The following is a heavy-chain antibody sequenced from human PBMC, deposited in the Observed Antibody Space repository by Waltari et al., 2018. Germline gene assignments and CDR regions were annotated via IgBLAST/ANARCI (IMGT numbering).Heavy chain of an antibody. CDR2: VDPEDGET. CDR1: GYTLIDYY. CDR3: ATLWELERPDAIDI. V-gene: IGHV1-69-2*01. J-gene: IGHJ3*02. Sequence: EVQLVQSGAEVKKPGATVKISCKVSGYTLIDYYMHWVHQAPGKGLEWMGLVDPEDGETMYAEKFQGRVTITADTSTDTAYMELSSLRSEDTAVYYCATLWELERPDAIDIWGQGTMVTVSS. D-gene: IGHD1-26*01.